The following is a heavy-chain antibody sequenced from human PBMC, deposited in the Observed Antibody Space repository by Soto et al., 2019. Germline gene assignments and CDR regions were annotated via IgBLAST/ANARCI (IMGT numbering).Heavy chain of an antibody. CDR3: ARGAQSSSWYLGGDYYGMDV. V-gene: IGHV1-2*02. J-gene: IGHJ6*02. CDR2: INPNSGGT. D-gene: IGHD6-13*01. Sequence: EASVKVSCKASGYTFTGYYMHWVRQAPGQGLEWMGWINPNSGGTNYAQKFQGRVTMTRDTSISTAYMELSRLRSDDTAVYYCARGAQSSSWYLGGDYYGMDVWGQGTTVTVSS. CDR1: GYTFTGYY.